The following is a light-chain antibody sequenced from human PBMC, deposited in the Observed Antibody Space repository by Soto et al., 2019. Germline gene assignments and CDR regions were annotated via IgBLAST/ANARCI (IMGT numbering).Light chain of an antibody. V-gene: IGKV3-15*01. CDR1: QSVSSN. CDR3: QQYNNWPALYT. Sequence: EIVMTQSPATLSVSPGERATLSCRASQSVSSNFAWYQQKPGQAPRLLIYGASTRATGIPARFSGRGSGTEFTLTISSLQSEDFAVYYCQQYNNWPALYTFGQGTKLEIK. CDR2: GAS. J-gene: IGKJ2*01.